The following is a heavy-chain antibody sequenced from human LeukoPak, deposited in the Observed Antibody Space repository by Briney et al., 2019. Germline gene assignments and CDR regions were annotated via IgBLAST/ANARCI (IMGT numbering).Heavy chain of an antibody. Sequence: ASVKVSCKASGYTFTSYDINWVRQATGQGLEWMGWMNPNSGNTGYAQKFQGRVTIARNTSISTAYMELSSLRSEDTAVYYCARGPVAYDFWSGYYPFDYWGQGTLVTVSS. V-gene: IGHV1-8*03. CDR3: ARGPVAYDFWSGYYPFDY. CDR1: GYTFTSYD. D-gene: IGHD3-3*01. J-gene: IGHJ4*02. CDR2: MNPNSGNT.